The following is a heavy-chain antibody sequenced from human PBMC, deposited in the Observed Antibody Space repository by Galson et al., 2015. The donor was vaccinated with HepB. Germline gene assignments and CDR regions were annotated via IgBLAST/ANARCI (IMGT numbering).Heavy chain of an antibody. J-gene: IGHJ4*02. Sequence: SLRLSCAASGFTFKIYAMSWVRQAPGKGLEWVSSISGSGDSTHYVDSVKGRFTISRDNSKNTLFLQMSSLRAGDTAMYYCVRPSNRHLLGAFDYWGQGTLVTVSS. CDR3: VRPSNRHLLGAFDY. V-gene: IGHV3-23*01. D-gene: IGHD2-2*01. CDR1: GFTFKIYA. CDR2: ISGSGDST.